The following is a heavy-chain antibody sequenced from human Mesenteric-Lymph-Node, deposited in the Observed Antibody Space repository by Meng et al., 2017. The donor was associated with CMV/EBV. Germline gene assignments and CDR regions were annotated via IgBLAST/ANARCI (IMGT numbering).Heavy chain of an antibody. V-gene: IGHV3-21*04. CDR2: ISSSSSYI. D-gene: IGHD2-2*01. Sequence: GGSLRLSCAASGFTFSSYSMNWVRQAPGKGLEWVSSISSSSSYIYYADSVKGRFTISRDNSKNTLYLQMNSLRAEDTAVYYCARGGRAQYCSSTSCYLPYYFDYWGQGTLVTVSS. J-gene: IGHJ4*02. CDR3: ARGGRAQYCSSTSCYLPYYFDY. CDR1: GFTFSSYS.